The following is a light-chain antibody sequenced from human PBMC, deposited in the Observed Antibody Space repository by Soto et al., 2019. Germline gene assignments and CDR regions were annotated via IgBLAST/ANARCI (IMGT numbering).Light chain of an antibody. J-gene: IGKJ2*01. V-gene: IGKV3-11*01. CDR2: DAS. CDR3: QQRRHWPPKYP. CDR1: QSVSSY. Sequence: EIVLTQSPATLSLSPGERATLSCRASQSVSSYLAWYQQKPGQAPRLLIYDASNRTTGIPARFSGSGSGPDFTLTISSLEPEDFAVYYCQQRRHWPPKYPFRQGTKLEIK.